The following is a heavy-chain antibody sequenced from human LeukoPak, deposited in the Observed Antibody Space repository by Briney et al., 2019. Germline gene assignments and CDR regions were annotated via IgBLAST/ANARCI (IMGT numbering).Heavy chain of an antibody. D-gene: IGHD3-9*01. V-gene: IGHV1-18*01. CDR3: ARGGYYNILTGFRSRILGFDY. J-gene: IGHJ4*02. Sequence: ASVKVSCKASGYTFTSYGISWVRQAPGQGLEWMGWISAYNGNTNYAQKLQGRVTMTTDTSTSTAYMELRSLRPEDTAVYYCARGGYYNILTGFRSRILGFDYWGQGSLVTVSS. CDR1: GYTFTSYG. CDR2: ISAYNGNT.